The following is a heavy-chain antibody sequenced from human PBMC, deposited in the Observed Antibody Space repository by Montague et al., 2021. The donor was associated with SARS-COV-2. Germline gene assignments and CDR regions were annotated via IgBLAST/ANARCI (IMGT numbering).Heavy chain of an antibody. CDR2: SYYSGST. CDR1: GGSISRYY. J-gene: IGHJ2*01. V-gene: IGHV4-59*13. D-gene: IGHD3-10*01. CDR3: ARASITMVRGGTRWYFDL. Sequence: SETLSLTCTVSGGSISRYYWSWIWQPPGKGLEWIGYSYYSGSTNYNHTPKSRVTISVDTSKNQFSLKLSSVTAADTAVYYCARASITMVRGGTRWYFDLWGRGTLVTVSS.